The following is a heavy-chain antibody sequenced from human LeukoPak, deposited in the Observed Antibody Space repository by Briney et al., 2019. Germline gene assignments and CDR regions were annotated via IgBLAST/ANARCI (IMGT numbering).Heavy chain of an antibody. D-gene: IGHD5-12*01. CDR3: ARHGGESIVAMILHAFDI. Sequence: SETLSLTCTVSGGSISSYSWSWIRQPPGKGLEWIGSIYYSGSTNYNPSLKSRVTMSVDTSKNQFSLKMSSVIAADTAVYCCARHGGESIVAMILHAFDIWGQGTMVTVSS. J-gene: IGHJ3*02. CDR1: GGSISSYS. CDR2: IYYSGST. V-gene: IGHV4-59*08.